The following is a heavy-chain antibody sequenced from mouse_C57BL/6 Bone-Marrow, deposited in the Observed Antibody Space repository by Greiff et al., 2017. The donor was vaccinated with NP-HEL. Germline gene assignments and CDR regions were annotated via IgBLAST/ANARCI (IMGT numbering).Heavy chain of an antibody. CDR1: GFTFSSYA. J-gene: IGHJ2*01. Sequence: DVKLQESGGGLVKPGGSLKLSCAASGFTFSSYAMSWVRQTPEKRLEWVATISDGGSYTYYPDNVKGRFTISRDNAKNNLYLQMSHLKSEDTAMYYCARGGKGYYFDYWGQGTTLTVSS. CDR3: ARGGKGYYFDY. CDR2: ISDGGSYT. V-gene: IGHV5-4*03.